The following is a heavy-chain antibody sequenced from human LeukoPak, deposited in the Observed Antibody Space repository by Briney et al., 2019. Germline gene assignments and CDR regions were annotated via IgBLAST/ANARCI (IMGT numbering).Heavy chain of an antibody. CDR2: IKQDGSEK. Sequence: GGSLRLSCAASGFTFSSYWMSWVRQAPGKGLEWVANIKQDGSEKYYVDSVKGRFTISRDSARNSLYLQMNSLRAEDTAIYYCAKDLVTGSLDYWGQGTLVTVSS. V-gene: IGHV3-7*03. D-gene: IGHD3-10*01. CDR1: GFTFSSYW. J-gene: IGHJ4*02. CDR3: AKDLVTGSLDY.